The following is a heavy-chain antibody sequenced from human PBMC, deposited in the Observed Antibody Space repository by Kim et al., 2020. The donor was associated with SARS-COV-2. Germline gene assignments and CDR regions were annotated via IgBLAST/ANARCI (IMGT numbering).Heavy chain of an antibody. CDR3: ARETKRYCSGGGCYSGYYGLDV. J-gene: IGHJ6*02. CDR2: VDYSGRT. Sequence: SETLSLTCTVSGGSIRSGNYYWSWIRQPPGKGLEWIGYVDYSGRTNCNPSLKSRVTISVDTSKNQFSLKLRSVTAADTAVYYCARETKRYCSGGGCYSGYYGLDVWGQGTTVTVSS. CDR1: GGSIRSGNYY. V-gene: IGHV4-61*01. D-gene: IGHD2-15*01.